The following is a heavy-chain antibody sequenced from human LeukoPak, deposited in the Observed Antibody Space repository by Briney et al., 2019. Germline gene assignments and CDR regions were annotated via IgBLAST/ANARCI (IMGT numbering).Heavy chain of an antibody. CDR2: ISAYNGNT. CDR3: ARDRHTAMVRPTDFDY. CDR1: GGTFTSYA. V-gene: IGHV1-18*01. Sequence: GASVKVSCKASGGTFTSYAISWVRQAPGQGLEWMGWISAYNGNTNYAQNLQGRVTMTTDTLTSTAYMDLRSLRSDDTAVYYCARDRHTAMVRPTDFDYWGQGTLVTVSS. J-gene: IGHJ4*02. D-gene: IGHD5-18*01.